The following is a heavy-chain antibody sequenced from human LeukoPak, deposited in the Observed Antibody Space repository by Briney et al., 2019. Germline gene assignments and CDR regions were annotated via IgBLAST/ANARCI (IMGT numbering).Heavy chain of an antibody. CDR1: GYTFTSNC. CDR2: ISPSGGST. CDR3: AREYYDILTGFNENYYYYYYMDV. J-gene: IGHJ6*03. V-gene: IGHV1-46*01. D-gene: IGHD3-9*01. Sequence: ASVKVSCKAFGYTFTSNCMHWVRQAPGQGPEWMGVISPSGGSTTYAQKFQGRVTITADESTSTAYMELSSLRSEDTAVYYCAREYYDILTGFNENYYYYYYMDVWGKGTTVTISS.